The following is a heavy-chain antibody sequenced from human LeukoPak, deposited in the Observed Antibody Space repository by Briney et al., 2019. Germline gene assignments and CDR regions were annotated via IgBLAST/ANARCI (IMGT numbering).Heavy chain of an antibody. D-gene: IGHD2-21*02. CDR2: ISSSSSYI. J-gene: IGHJ3*02. Sequence: GGSLRLSCAASGFTFSSYSMNWVRQAPGKGLEGVSSISSSSSYIYYADSVKGRFTISRDNAKNSLYLQMNSLRAEDTAVYYCARDPTPGVTQIADAFDIWGQGTMVTVSS. CDR1: GFTFSSYS. CDR3: ARDPTPGVTQIADAFDI. V-gene: IGHV3-21*01.